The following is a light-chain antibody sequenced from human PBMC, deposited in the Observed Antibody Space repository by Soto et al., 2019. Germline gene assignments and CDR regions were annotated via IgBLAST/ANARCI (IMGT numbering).Light chain of an antibody. CDR2: RDN. Sequence: QSVLTQPPSASGTPGQRVTISCSGSSSNIGTNYVYWYQQLPGAAPQLLIYRDNQRPSGVPDRFSGSKSGTSASLAISGLRSEDEADYYCAACDDSLSGREAFGRGTKLTVL. V-gene: IGLV1-47*01. CDR3: AACDDSLSGREA. CDR1: SSNIGTNY. J-gene: IGLJ3*02.